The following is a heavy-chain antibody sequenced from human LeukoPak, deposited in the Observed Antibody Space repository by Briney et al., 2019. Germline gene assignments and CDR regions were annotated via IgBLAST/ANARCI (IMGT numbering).Heavy chain of an antibody. CDR1: GGSISSYY. CDR2: IYCSGST. V-gene: IGHV4-59*01. D-gene: IGHD5-24*01. CDR3: ARSPGGGYKNYFDY. J-gene: IGHJ4*02. Sequence: NPSETLSLTCTVSGGSISSYYWSWIRQPPGKGLEWIGCIYCSGSTNYNPSVKSRVTISVDTSKNQFSLKLTSVTAADTAVYYCARSPGGGYKNYFDYWGQGTLVTVSS.